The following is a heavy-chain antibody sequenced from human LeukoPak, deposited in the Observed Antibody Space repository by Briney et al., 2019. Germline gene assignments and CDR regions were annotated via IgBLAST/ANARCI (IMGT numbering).Heavy chain of an antibody. D-gene: IGHD1-1*01. CDR2: ISSSGTNT. V-gene: IGHV3-23*01. J-gene: IGHJ1*01. CDR1: GFTLSDYY. Sequence: TGGSLRLSCAASGFTLSDYYMSWVRQAPGKGLELVSRISSSGTNTFYADSVKGRFTISRDNSKNTLYLQMSSLRAEDTAVYYCANIIIGATGYEYCHHWGQGTLVTVSS. CDR3: ANIIIGATGYEYCHH.